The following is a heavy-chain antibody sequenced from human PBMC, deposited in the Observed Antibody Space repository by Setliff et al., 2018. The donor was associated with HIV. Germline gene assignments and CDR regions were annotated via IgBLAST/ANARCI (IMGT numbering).Heavy chain of an antibody. D-gene: IGHD3-3*01. CDR1: GGTFSSYA. CDR3: ARGGGGYYDFWSGSSAFEY. Sequence: SVKVSCKASGGTFSSYAINWVRQAPGQGLEWMGGIIPMFGTAHYAQKFQGRVTITADESTTTAYMELSSLRSEDTAVFYCARGGGGYYDFWSGSSAFEYWGQGTLVTVSS. CDR2: IIPMFGTA. V-gene: IGHV1-69*13. J-gene: IGHJ4*02.